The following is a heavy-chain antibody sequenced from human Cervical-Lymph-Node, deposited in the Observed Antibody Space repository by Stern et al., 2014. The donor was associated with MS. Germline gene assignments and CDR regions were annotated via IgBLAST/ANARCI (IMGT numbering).Heavy chain of an antibody. J-gene: IGHJ4*02. CDR2: ISGSTSYT. Sequence: VKLVEYGGGLVKPGGSLRLSCAASGFSFSDYYMSWIRQAPGKGLEWVTYISGSTSYTKYADSVKGRFTISRDNTKNSLYLQMNSLSAEDTAVYYCARGYSSGWYAGSDYWGQGSLVTVSS. D-gene: IGHD6-19*01. V-gene: IGHV3-11*06. CDR1: GFSFSDYY. CDR3: ARGYSSGWYAGSDY.